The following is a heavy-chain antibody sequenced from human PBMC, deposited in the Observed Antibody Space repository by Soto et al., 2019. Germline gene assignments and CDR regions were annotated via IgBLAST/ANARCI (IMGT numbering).Heavy chain of an antibody. CDR3: ARDPGRSYGPD. CDR1: GFTVSSNY. J-gene: IGHJ4*02. Sequence: LRLSCAASGFTVSSNYMSWVRQAPGKGLEWVSVIYSGGSTYYADSVKGRFTISRDNSKNTLYLQMNSLRAEDTAVYYCARDPGRSYGPDWGQGTLVTVSS. D-gene: IGHD1-26*01. V-gene: IGHV3-66*01. CDR2: IYSGGST.